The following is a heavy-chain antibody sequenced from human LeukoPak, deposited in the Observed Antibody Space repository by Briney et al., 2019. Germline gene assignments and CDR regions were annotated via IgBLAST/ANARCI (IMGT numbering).Heavy chain of an antibody. J-gene: IGHJ4*02. D-gene: IGHD3-10*01. CDR2: ISGSGGGT. CDR3: AKLFYSSGMYHFDY. CDR1: GFAFNNYA. V-gene: IGHV3-23*01. Sequence: GGSLRLSCAASGFAFNNYAMNWVRQAPGKGLAWVSTISGSGGGTYYADSVKGRFTISRDNSKNTLYLQMNSLRAEDTAVFYCAKLFYSSGMYHFDYWGQGTLVTVSS.